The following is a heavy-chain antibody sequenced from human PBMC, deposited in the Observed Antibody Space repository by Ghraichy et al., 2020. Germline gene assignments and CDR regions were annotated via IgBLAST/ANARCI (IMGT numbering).Heavy chain of an antibody. CDR2: INPNSGGT. J-gene: IGHJ6*02. Sequence: ASVKVSCKASGYTFTGYYMHWVRQAPGQGLEWMGWINPNSGGTNYVQKFQGWVTMTRDTSISTAYMELSSLRSDDTAVYYCARDSGRYGYYGMDVWGQGTTVTVSS. V-gene: IGHV1-2*04. D-gene: IGHD5-12*01. CDR3: ARDSGRYGYYGMDV. CDR1: GYTFTGYY.